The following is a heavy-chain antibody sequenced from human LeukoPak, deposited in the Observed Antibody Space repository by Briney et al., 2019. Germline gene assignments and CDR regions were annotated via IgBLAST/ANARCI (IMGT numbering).Heavy chain of an antibody. CDR1: GFTFSSYS. V-gene: IGHV3-66*01. CDR3: ARDRGVGFYYYYMDV. Sequence: GGSLRLSCAASGFTFSSYSMNWVRQAPGKGLEWVSLIYSGGSTYYADSVKGRFTISRDNSKNTLYLQMNSLRAEDTAVYYCARDRGVGFYYYYMDVWGKGTTVTVSS. J-gene: IGHJ6*03. CDR2: IYSGGST. D-gene: IGHD3-10*01.